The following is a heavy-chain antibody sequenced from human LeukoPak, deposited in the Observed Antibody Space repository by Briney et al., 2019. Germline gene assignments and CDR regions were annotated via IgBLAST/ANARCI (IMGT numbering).Heavy chain of an antibody. CDR1: GFTFSSYV. J-gene: IGHJ5*02. V-gene: IGHV3-23*01. D-gene: IGHD3-16*01. Sequence: PGGCLRLSCAASGFTFSSYVISWVRQAPGKGLEWVSAISGSGDSTYYSDSVKGRFTISRDNSKNTLYLQMNSLRAEDTAVYYCAKVTYDYLWGSFETWGQGTLVTVCS. CDR3: AKVTYDYLWGSFET. CDR2: ISGSGDST.